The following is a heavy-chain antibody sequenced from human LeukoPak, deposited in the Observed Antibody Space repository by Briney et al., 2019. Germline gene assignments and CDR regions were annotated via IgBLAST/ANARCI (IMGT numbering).Heavy chain of an antibody. CDR1: GYSISSGYY. Sequence: PSETLSLTCTVSGYSISSGYYWGWIRQPPGKGLEWIGSIYHSGSTYYNLSLKSRVTISVDTSKNQFSLKLSSVTAADTAVYYCARDPIHDYGDYGYFDYWGQGTLVTVSS. CDR2: IYHSGST. D-gene: IGHD4-17*01. V-gene: IGHV4-38-2*02. J-gene: IGHJ4*02. CDR3: ARDPIHDYGDYGYFDY.